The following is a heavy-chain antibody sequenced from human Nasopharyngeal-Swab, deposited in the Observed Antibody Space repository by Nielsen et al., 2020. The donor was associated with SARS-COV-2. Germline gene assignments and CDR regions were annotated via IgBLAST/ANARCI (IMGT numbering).Heavy chain of an antibody. J-gene: IGHJ6*02. Sequence: ESLKISCAVYGGSFSGYYWSWIRQPPGKGLEWIGEINHSGSTNYNPSLKSRVTISVDTSKNQFSLKLSSVTAADTAVYYCARGPVGYCSSTSCYEGRGYYGMDVWGQGTTVTVSS. CDR3: ARGPVGYCSSTSCYEGRGYYGMDV. CDR1: GGSFSGYY. V-gene: IGHV4-34*01. CDR2: INHSGST. D-gene: IGHD2-2*01.